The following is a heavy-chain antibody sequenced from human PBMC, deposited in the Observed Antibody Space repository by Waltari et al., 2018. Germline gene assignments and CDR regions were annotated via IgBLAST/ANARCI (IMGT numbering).Heavy chain of an antibody. Sequence: QVHLQESGPGLVKPSETLSLTCAVSGYSISRGYYWGWVRQPPGKGLEWIGSIYHSGNTHYNPSLKSRVTISVDTSKNQFSLKLSSVTAADTAVYYCARATLTQAYSGSYPDAFDIWGQRTMVTVSS. CDR2: IYHSGNT. J-gene: IGHJ3*02. CDR1: GYSISRGYY. D-gene: IGHD1-26*01. V-gene: IGHV4-38-2*01. CDR3: ARATLTQAYSGSYPDAFDI.